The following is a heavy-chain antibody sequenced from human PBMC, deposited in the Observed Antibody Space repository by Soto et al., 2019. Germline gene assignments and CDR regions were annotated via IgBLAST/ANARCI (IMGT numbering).Heavy chain of an antibody. CDR2: ISAYNGDT. CDR3: ARVPSYSTLDY. CDR1: GYTFTSYG. D-gene: IGHD2-21*01. Sequence: QVQLLQSGAEVKQPGASVKVSCKASGYTFTSYGVSWVRQAPGQGLEWMGWISAYNGDTKYSQKFQGRVSLTTDTYTSTAYMELRSLRSDHTAVYYCARVPSYSTLDYWGQGTLVTVSS. J-gene: IGHJ4*02. V-gene: IGHV1-18*04.